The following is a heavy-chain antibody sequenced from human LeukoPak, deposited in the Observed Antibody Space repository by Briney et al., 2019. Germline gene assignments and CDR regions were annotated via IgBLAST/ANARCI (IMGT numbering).Heavy chain of an antibody. Sequence: KPSETLSLTCAVSGYSISSGYYWGWIRQPPGKGLEWIGSIYQSGSTYYNPSLKSRVTISVGTSKNQFSLKLSSVTAADTAVYYCARSEVEWDVLLWFGELFRGRYFDYWGQGTLVTVSS. CDR1: GYSISSGYY. V-gene: IGHV4-38-2*01. CDR2: IYQSGST. CDR3: ARSEVEWDVLLWFGELFRGRYFDY. D-gene: IGHD3-10*01. J-gene: IGHJ4*02.